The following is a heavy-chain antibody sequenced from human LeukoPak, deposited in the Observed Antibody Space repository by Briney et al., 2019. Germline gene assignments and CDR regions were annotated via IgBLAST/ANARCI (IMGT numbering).Heavy chain of an antibody. Sequence: GDSLKISCQGSGYSFIDYWIGWVRQMPGKGLEWMGIIYPGDSDTRYSPSFQGQVTISADKSISTAYPQWSSLKASDTAMYYCARHEYSSSSSDYWGQGTLVTVSS. J-gene: IGHJ4*02. D-gene: IGHD6-6*01. CDR2: IYPGDSDT. CDR3: ARHEYSSSSSDY. CDR1: GYSFIDYW. V-gene: IGHV5-51*01.